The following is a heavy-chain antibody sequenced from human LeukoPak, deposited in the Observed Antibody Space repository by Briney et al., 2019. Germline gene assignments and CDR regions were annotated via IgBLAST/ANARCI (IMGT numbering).Heavy chain of an antibody. CDR3: AREPGVDQ. V-gene: IGHV7-4-1*02. CDR2: INTHSGHP. Sequence: GASVKISCKTSGYTFTSYAMNWVRQAPGQGLEWVGWINTHSGHPTYAQGFTGRFVFSLDTSVSTAYLQISSLKAEDTAVYFCAREPGVDQWGQGTLVTVSS. CDR1: GYTFTSYA. J-gene: IGHJ4*02.